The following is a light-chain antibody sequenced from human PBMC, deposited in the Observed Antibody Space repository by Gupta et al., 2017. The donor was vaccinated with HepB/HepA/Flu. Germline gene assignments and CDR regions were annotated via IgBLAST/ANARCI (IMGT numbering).Light chain of an antibody. Sequence: EIVMTQSPATLSVYPGERATLSCRASQSVTSKLAWYQQKPGQAPRLLIYGASARATGIPARFSGSGSGTEFTLTISSLQSEDFAVYHCQQYNAWPLTFGQGTRLEIK. CDR2: GAS. CDR3: QQYNAWPLT. J-gene: IGKJ5*01. V-gene: IGKV3-15*01. CDR1: QSVTSK.